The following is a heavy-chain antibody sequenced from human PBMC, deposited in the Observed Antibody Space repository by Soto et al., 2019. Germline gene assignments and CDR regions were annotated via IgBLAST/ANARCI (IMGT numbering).Heavy chain of an antibody. D-gene: IGHD1-7*01. J-gene: IGHJ4*02. V-gene: IGHV3-23*01. Sequence: PGGSLKLSCAASGFTFGSYAMSWVRQAPGKGLEWVSTIDKTGVSTYYADSVKGRFSISRDNSRNTLYLQMNSLRAEDTAVYYCANRFPADRYCELYDYWGLGTPVTVSA. CDR2: IDKTGVST. CDR3: ANRFPADRYCELYDY. CDR1: GFTFGSYA.